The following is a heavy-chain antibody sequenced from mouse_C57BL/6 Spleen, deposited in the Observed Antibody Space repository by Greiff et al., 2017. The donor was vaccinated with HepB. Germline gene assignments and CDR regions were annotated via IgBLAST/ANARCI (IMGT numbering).Heavy chain of an antibody. CDR2: IDPDTGGT. J-gene: IGHJ2*01. V-gene: IGHV1-15*01. CDR1: GYTFTDYE. CDR3: TNGGIYYGNY. Sequence: QVQLQQSGAELVRPGASVTLSCKASGYTFTDYEMHWVKQTPVHGLEWIGAIDPDTGGTAYNQKFKGKAILTADRSSSTAYMELRSLTSEDSAVYYCTNGGIYYGNYWGQGTTLTVSS. D-gene: IGHD2-1*01.